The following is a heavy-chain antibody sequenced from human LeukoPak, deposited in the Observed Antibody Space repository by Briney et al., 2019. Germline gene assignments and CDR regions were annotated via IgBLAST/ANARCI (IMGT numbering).Heavy chain of an antibody. J-gene: IGHJ2*01. CDR1: GGSISSGDYY. CDR3: AREVPWVWNFDL. Sequence: PSQTLSLTCTVSGGSISSGDYYWSWIRQPPGTGLEWLGYIYYSGSTYYNPSLKSRVTISVDTSKNQSSLKLNSVTAADTAVYYCAREVPWVWNFDLWGRGTLVTVSS. V-gene: IGHV4-30-4*01. D-gene: IGHD1-26*01. CDR2: IYYSGST.